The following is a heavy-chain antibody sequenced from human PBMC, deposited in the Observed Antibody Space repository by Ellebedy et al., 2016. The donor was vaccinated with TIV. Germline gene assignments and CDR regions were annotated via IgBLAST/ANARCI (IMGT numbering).Heavy chain of an antibody. Sequence: PGGSLRLSCAASGFTSTTNAMDCVRQAPGRGIAWVAVISYDGRNKHYSDAMLGRFTISRDTSKNAVYLQMNSRRREDTAVYYCERGDEVVGVTPLDNWGQGTLVTVSS. V-gene: IGHV3-30*01. J-gene: IGHJ4*02. CDR3: ERGDEVVGVTPLDN. CDR1: GFTSTTNA. CDR2: ISYDGRNK. D-gene: IGHD1-26*01.